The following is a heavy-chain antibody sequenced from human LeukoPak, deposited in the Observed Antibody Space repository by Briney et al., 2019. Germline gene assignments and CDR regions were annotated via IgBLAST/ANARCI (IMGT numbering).Heavy chain of an antibody. J-gene: IGHJ4*02. V-gene: IGHV4-59*01. Sequence: PSETLSLTCTVSGGSISSYYWSWIRQPPGKGLEWIAYIYYTGSTNYNPSLKSRVTISVDTSKNQFSLKLSSVTAADTAVYYCARRVGDKDYFAYWGQGTLVTVSS. CDR1: GGSISSYY. CDR2: IYYTGST. D-gene: IGHD1-26*01. CDR3: ARRVGDKDYFAY.